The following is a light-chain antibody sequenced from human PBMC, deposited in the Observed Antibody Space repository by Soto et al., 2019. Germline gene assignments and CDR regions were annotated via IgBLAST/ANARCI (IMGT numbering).Light chain of an antibody. J-gene: IGKJ1*01. CDR1: QDISSY. CDR2: AAS. CDR3: QQLSSYPRT. Sequence: DIQLTQSPSFLSASVGDRVIITCRASQDISSYLAWYQHKPGKAPKLLIYAASTLQSGVPSRFSGSGSGTEFTLTISSLQPEDFATYDRQQLSSYPRTCGQGTKVDIK. V-gene: IGKV1-9*01.